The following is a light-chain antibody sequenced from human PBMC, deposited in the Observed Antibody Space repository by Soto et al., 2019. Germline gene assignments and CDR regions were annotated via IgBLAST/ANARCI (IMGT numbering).Light chain of an antibody. J-gene: IGLJ6*01. CDR1: SSDVGKYKA. V-gene: IGLV2-23*02. Sequence: QSALTQPASVSGSPGQSISISCSGASSDVGKYKAVSWYQQYPGKAPKLVIFDVTKRPSGVPDRFSGSKSGNTASLAISGLQAEDEADYYCCSNAGSSTWLFGTGTQLTVL. CDR3: CSNAGSSTWL. CDR2: DVT.